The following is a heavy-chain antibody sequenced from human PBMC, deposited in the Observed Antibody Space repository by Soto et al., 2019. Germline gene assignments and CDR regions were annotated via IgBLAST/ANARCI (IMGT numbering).Heavy chain of an antibody. J-gene: IGHJ4*02. CDR3: VRGYSYV. V-gene: IGHV3-23*01. CDR2: ISSGGGTT. D-gene: IGHD5-18*01. CDR1: GFSFSIFA. Sequence: EVHLLESGGGFLQPGGSLRLSCAAFGFSFSIFAMNWVRQAPGKGLEWVSTISSGGGTTLYADSVKGRFTISRDNSKNTVSLQMNSLRAEDTAVYYCVRGYSYVWGQGTLVTVSS.